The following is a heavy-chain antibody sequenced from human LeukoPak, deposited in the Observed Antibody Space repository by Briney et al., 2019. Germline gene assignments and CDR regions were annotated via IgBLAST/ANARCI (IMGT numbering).Heavy chain of an antibody. CDR2: IYHSGST. Sequence: TSETLSLTCTVSGGSISSYYWSWIRQPAGKGLEWIGYIYHSGSTNYNPSLKSRVTISVDTSRNRFSLKLSSVTAADTAVYYCARHRNFFDYWGQGILVTVSS. J-gene: IGHJ4*02. CDR3: ARHRNFFDY. D-gene: IGHD2/OR15-2a*01. CDR1: GGSISSYY. V-gene: IGHV4-59*01.